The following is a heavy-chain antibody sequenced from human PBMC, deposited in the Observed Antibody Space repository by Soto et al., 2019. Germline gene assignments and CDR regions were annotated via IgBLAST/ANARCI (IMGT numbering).Heavy chain of an antibody. J-gene: IGHJ4*02. D-gene: IGHD1-1*01. Sequence: EVQMVQSGGDLVKPGGSLRLSCVTSGFMFSSAWMNWVRQAPGKGLEWVARIKTKGDGETRDYAAPVKGRFTISRDDSKKTVSLQMNSLRAEDTAVYYCVEGWNDFWGQGNLVTVSS. V-gene: IGHV3-15*01. CDR2: IKTKGDGETR. CDR1: GFMFSSAW. CDR3: VEGWNDF.